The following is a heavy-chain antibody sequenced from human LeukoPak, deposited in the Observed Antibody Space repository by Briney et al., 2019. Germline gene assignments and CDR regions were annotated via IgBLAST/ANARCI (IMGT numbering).Heavy chain of an antibody. CDR3: ARDYYGSGSLDY. J-gene: IGHJ4*02. CDR1: GFTFNNAW. D-gene: IGHD3-10*01. V-gene: IGHV3-30-3*01. CDR2: ISYDGSNK. Sequence: GGSLTLSCAASGFTFNNAWMSWVRQAPGKGLEWVAVISYDGSNKYYADSVKGRFTISRDNSKNTLYLQMNSLRAEDTAVYYCARDYYGSGSLDYWGQGTLVTVSS.